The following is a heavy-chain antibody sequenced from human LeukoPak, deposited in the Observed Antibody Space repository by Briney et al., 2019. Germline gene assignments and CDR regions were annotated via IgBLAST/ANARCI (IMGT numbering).Heavy chain of an antibody. CDR2: ISSSGGTI. Sequence: GGSLRLSCAASGFTFSSYEMNWVRQAPGKGLEWVSYISSSGGTIYSAESVKGRFTISRDNAKNSLYLKMNSLRAEDTAVYYCATWSGYYTGIYYYYMDVWGKGTAVTVSS. CDR1: GFTFSSYE. J-gene: IGHJ6*03. D-gene: IGHD3-3*01. V-gene: IGHV3-48*03. CDR3: ATWSGYYTGIYYYYMDV.